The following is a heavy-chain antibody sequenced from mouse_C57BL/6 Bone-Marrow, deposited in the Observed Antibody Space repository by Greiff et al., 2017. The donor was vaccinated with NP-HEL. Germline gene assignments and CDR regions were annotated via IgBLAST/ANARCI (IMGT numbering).Heavy chain of an antibody. CDR3: SEDSAVYYCAFLWLRRNWYFDV. J-gene: IGHJ1*03. CDR1: YTFSRRVH. CDR2: GQGLEWIG. D-gene: IGHD2-2*01. Sequence: QVQLKQSGPELARPWASVKISFQAFYTFSRRVHFAIRDTNYLMQWVKQRPGQGLEWIGAIYPGNGDTSYNPKFNGKATLTADKSSSTAYMQLSSLTSEDSAVYYCAFLWLRRNWYFDVWGTGTTVTVSS. V-gene: IGHV1-87*01.